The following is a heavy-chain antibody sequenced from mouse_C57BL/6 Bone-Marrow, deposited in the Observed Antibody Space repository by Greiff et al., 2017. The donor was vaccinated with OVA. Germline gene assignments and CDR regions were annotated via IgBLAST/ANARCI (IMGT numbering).Heavy chain of an antibody. D-gene: IGHD1-1*01. V-gene: IGHV3-5*01. CDR1: GISITTGNYR. CDR2: IYYSGTI. CDR3: ARVDYYGSSYWYFDV. Sequence: VQLQQSGPGLVKPSQTVFLTCTVTGISITTGNYRWSWIRQFPGNKLEWIGYIYYSGTITYNPSLTSRTTITRDTPKNQFFLEMNSWTAEDTATYYCARVDYYGSSYWYFDVWGTGTTVTVSS. J-gene: IGHJ1*03.